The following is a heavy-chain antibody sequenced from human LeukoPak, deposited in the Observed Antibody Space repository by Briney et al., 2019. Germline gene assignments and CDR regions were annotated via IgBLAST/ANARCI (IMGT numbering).Heavy chain of an antibody. J-gene: IGHJ4*02. CDR1: GVTVTTNY. CDR3: ARDYCSGGSCRFHFDY. Sequence: GGSLRLSCAASGVTVTTNYMTRVRQAPGGGLGWGSFIYADGNTYYADSVKGRFTISRDNSKNTIYLQMNSLRAEDTAVYYCARDYCSGGSCRFHFDYWGQGTLVTVSS. V-gene: IGHV3-53*01. CDR2: IYADGNT. D-gene: IGHD2-15*01.